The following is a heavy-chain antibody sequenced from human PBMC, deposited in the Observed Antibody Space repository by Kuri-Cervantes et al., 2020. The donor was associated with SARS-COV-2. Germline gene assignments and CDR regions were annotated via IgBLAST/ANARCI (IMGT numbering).Heavy chain of an antibody. CDR2: INPNSGGT. Sequence: ASVKVSCKASGYTFTGYYMHWVRQAPGQGLEWMGWINPNSGGTNYAQKFQGRVTITADESTSTAYMELSSLRSEDTAVYYCARANYDILTGYYFEFDYWGQGTLVTVSS. V-gene: IGHV1-2*02. CDR1: GYTFTGYY. CDR3: ARANYDILTGYYFEFDY. D-gene: IGHD3-9*01. J-gene: IGHJ4*02.